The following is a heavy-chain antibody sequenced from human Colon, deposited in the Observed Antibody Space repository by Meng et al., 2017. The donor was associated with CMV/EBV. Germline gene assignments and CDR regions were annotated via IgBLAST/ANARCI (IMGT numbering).Heavy chain of an antibody. J-gene: IGHJ5*02. CDR2: INPKSGIP. Sequence: SGYTFTDYYVHWVRQAPGQGLEWMGWINPKSGIPIYAQNFQGRLTLTRDTSISTVYMELSRLRSDDTAVYYCAKTAEYSSSSAAFDPWGQGTLVTVSS. CDR3: AKTAEYSSSSAAFDP. V-gene: IGHV1-2*02. CDR1: GYTFTDYY. D-gene: IGHD6-6*01.